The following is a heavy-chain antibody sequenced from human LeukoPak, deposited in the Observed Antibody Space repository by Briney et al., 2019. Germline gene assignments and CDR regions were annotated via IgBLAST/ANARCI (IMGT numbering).Heavy chain of an antibody. D-gene: IGHD6-19*01. CDR2: INNRGSST. Sequence: GGSLRLSCAASGFTFSSYTMSWVRQAPGEGLEWLSAINNRGSSTYYAGSVKDRFTISRDNSENTLHLQMNNLRAEDTALYYCARAPSGWYFDYWGQGALVTVSS. CDR1: GFTFSSYT. V-gene: IGHV3-23*01. J-gene: IGHJ4*02. CDR3: ARAPSGWYFDY.